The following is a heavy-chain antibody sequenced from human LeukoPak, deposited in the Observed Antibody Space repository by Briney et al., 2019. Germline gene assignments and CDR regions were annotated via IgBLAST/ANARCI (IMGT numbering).Heavy chain of an antibody. V-gene: IGHV3-30*04. D-gene: IGHD3-10*01. CDR2: ISYDGSNK. Sequence: GGSLRLSCAASGFTFSRYGMHWVRQAPGKGLEWVTAISYDGSNKYYADSVKGRFTISRDNSKNTLYVQMNSLRAEDTAVYYCANLPLVRGVILAVVYWGQGTLVTVSS. CDR3: ANLPLVRGVILAVVY. J-gene: IGHJ4*02. CDR1: GFTFSRYG.